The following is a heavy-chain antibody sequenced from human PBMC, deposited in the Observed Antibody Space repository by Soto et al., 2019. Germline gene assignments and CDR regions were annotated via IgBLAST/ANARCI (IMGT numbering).Heavy chain of an antibody. CDR3: ARDRGSYYDSSGYPTGY. J-gene: IGHJ4*02. V-gene: IGHV3-21*01. CDR1: GFTFSSYS. Sequence: LSLTCAASGFTFSSYSMNWVRQAPGKGLEWVSSISSSSSYIYYADSVKGRFTISRDNAKNSLYLQMNSLRAEDTAVYYCARDRGSYYDSSGYPTGYWGQGTLVTVSS. D-gene: IGHD3-22*01. CDR2: ISSSSSYI.